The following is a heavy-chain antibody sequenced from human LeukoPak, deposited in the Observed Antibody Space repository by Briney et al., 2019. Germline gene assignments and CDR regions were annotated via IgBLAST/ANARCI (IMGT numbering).Heavy chain of an antibody. J-gene: IGHJ4*02. V-gene: IGHV4-61*02. Sequence: PSETLSLTCTVSGGSISSGSYYWSWIRQPAGKGLEWIGRIYTSGSTNYNPSLKSRVTISVDTSKNQFSLKLSSVTAADTAVYYCARDRGNWIYLGYFDYWGQGTLVTVSS. CDR2: IYTSGST. D-gene: IGHD1-7*01. CDR1: GGSISSGSYY. CDR3: ARDRGNWIYLGYFDY.